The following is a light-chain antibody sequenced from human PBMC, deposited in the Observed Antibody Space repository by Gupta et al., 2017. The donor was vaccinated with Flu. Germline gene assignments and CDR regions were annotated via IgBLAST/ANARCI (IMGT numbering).Light chain of an antibody. CDR2: GAS. CDR3: QQYNNWPPWT. V-gene: IGKV3-15*01. J-gene: IGKJ1*01. CDR1: ESVNTN. Sequence: EVLMTQSPATLSVSPGERVTLSCRASESVNTNLAWYQQKPGQAPRLLIYGASTRATGIPARFSGGGCGAEFTLIISSRQSEDFAVYYCQQYNNWPPWTFGQGTKVEIK.